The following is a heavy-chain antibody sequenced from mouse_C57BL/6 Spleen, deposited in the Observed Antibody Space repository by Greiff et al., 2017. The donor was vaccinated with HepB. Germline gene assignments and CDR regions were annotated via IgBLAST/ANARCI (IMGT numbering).Heavy chain of an antibody. CDR3: ARTSQLAGDFDY. D-gene: IGHD1-1*01. J-gene: IGHJ2*01. CDR1: GYTFTSYW. CDR2: IDPSDSYT. Sequence: QVQLQQPGAELVRPGPSVKLSCKASGYTFTSYWMHWVKQRPGQGLEWIGVIDPSDSYTNYNQKFKGKATLTVDTSSSTAYMQLSSLTSEDSAVYYCARTSQLAGDFDYWGQGTTLTVSS. V-gene: IGHV1-59*01.